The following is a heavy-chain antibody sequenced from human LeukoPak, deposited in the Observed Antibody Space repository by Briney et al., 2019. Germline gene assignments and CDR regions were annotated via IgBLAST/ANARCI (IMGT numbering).Heavy chain of an antibody. D-gene: IGHD3-22*01. CDR2: ISYDGSNK. CDR3: ARDPRNPKQYYYDSSGLGMVGAFDI. Sequence: GGSLRLSCAASGFTFSSYAMHWVRQAPGKGLEWVAVISYDGSNKYYADSVKGRFTISRDNSKNTLYLQMNSLRAEDTAVYYCARDPRNPKQYYYDSSGLGMVGAFDIWGQGTMVTVSS. J-gene: IGHJ3*02. CDR1: GFTFSSYA. V-gene: IGHV3-30-3*01.